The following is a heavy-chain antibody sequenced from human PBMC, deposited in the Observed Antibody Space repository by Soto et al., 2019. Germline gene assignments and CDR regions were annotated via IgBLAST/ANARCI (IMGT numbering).Heavy chain of an antibody. J-gene: IGHJ4*02. CDR1: RFTLSSFG. D-gene: IGHD1-26*01. V-gene: IGHV3-33*01. CDR3: ARDPDSGSYYVFDY. Sequence: GGSLRLSCAASRFTLSSFGMHWVRQAPGKGLEWVAVIWYDGSNKYYADSVKGRFTISRDNSNSTLYLQMNSLRAEDTAVYYCARDPDSGSYYVFDYWGQGTLVTVSS. CDR2: IWYDGSNK.